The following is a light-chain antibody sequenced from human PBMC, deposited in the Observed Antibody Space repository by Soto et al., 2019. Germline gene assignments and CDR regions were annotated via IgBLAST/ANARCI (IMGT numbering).Light chain of an antibody. CDR2: GAS. CDR3: QLHGASSLFT. CDR1: QSVNRNY. V-gene: IGKV3-20*01. J-gene: IGKJ3*01. Sequence: EIVLTQSPGTLSLSPGERATLSCRASQSVNRNYLVWFQQKPGHAPRLLISGASSRATGIPDRFSGSGSGTDFTLTISRLEPEDFAVYYSQLHGASSLFTFGPGTRVDLK.